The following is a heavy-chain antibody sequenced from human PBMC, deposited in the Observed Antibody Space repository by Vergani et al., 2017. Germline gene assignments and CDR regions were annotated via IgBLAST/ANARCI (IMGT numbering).Heavy chain of an antibody. D-gene: IGHD3-22*01. V-gene: IGHV5-10-1*03. CDR3: ATVGWSYYDSSGYYYAPGGWFDP. Sequence: EVQLVQSGAEVKKPGESLRISCKGSGYSFTSYWISWVRQMPGKGLEWMGRIDPSYSYTNYSPSFQGHVTISADKSISTAYLQWSSLKASDTAMYYCATVGWSYYDSSGYYYAPGGWFDPWGQGTLVTVSS. CDR2: IDPSYSYT. J-gene: IGHJ5*02. CDR1: GYSFTSYW.